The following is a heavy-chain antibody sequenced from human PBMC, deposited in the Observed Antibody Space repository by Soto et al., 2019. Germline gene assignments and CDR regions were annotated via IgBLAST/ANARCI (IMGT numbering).Heavy chain of an antibody. D-gene: IGHD4-17*01. V-gene: IGHV3-23*01. Sequence: EVQLLESGGGLVHPGGSLRLSCAGSGFSFSSYDMSWVRQAPGKGLEWVSRISGSGGSTSSADSVKGRFTVSRDNSKNTMYLQMNSLRVEDTALYYCARDPILSYGESHDYWGQGTLVIVSS. J-gene: IGHJ4*02. CDR1: GFSFSSYD. CDR2: ISGSGGST. CDR3: ARDPILSYGESHDY.